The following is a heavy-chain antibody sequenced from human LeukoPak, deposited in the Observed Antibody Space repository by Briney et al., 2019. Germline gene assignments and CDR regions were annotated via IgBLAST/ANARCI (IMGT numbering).Heavy chain of an antibody. J-gene: IGHJ4*02. D-gene: IGHD5-24*01. Sequence: PGGSLRLPCTASGFTFSDYAMSWDRQAPGKGLEWVSGISGSGGSIRYADSVKGRFIISRDNSKNTLYLQMNSLRAEDTAVYYCAKGGDGYNYYFDYWGQETLVTVSS. V-gene: IGHV3-23*01. CDR3: AKGGDGYNYYFDY. CDR2: ISGSGGSI. CDR1: GFTFSDYA.